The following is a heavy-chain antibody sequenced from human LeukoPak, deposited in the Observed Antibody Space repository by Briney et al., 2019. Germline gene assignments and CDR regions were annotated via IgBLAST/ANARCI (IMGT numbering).Heavy chain of an antibody. Sequence: GGSLRLSCEASGFTFSSYAITWVRQAPGKGLEWVSTISASADSTYYADSVKGRFTISRDNYKHTLYLQMNSLRAEDTAVYYCAKDLGASGGVVATFDIWGQGTMVTVSS. CDR2: ISASADST. CDR3: AKDLGASGGVVATFDI. D-gene: IGHD3-16*01. V-gene: IGHV3-23*01. CDR1: GFTFSSYA. J-gene: IGHJ3*02.